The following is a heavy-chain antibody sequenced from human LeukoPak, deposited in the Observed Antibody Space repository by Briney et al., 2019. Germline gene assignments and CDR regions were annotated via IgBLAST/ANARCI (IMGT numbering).Heavy chain of an antibody. CDR1: VYTFTFYY. CDR3: ASGYRYD. J-gene: IGHJ4*02. D-gene: IGHD5-18*01. CDR2: INPNSGGT. V-gene: IGHV1-2*02. Sequence: ASVTVSFTASVYTFTFYYMHWVRQAPGQGREWMGWINPNSGGTNYAQKFQGRVTMTRDTSISTAYMELSRLRSDDTAVYYCASGYRYDWGQGTLVTVSS.